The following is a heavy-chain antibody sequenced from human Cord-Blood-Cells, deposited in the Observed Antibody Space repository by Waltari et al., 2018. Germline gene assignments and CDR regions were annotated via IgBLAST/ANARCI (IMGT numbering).Heavy chain of an antibody. CDR2: INPNSGGT. J-gene: IGHJ3*02. CDR3: ARFYCSSTSCYITDAFDI. V-gene: IGHV1-2*06. Sequence: QVQLVQSGAEVKKPGDSVKVSCKASGYTFTGYYMHWVRQAPGQGLEWMGRINPNSGGTNYAQKFQGRVTMTRDTSISTAYMELSRLRSDDTAVYYCARFYCSSTSCYITDAFDIWGQGTMVTVSS. D-gene: IGHD2-2*02. CDR1: GYTFTGYY.